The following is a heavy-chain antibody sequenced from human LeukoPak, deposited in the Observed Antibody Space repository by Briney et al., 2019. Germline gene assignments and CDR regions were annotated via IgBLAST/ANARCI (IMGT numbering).Heavy chain of an antibody. J-gene: IGHJ6*03. V-gene: IGHV3-11*04. Sequence: PGGSLRLSCVASGFTFSDYYMSWIRQAPGKGLEWVSYIGSTIYYADSVKGRFTISRDNAKNSLYLQMNSLRDEDTAVYYCARDRGIVGTTGYYYMDVWGKGTTVTVSS. CDR3: ARDRGIVGTTGYYYMDV. CDR2: IGSTI. CDR1: GFTFSDYY. D-gene: IGHD1-26*01.